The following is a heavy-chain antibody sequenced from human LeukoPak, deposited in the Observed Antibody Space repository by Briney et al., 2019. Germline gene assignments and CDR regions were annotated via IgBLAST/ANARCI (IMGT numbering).Heavy chain of an antibody. Sequence: SETLSLTCAVYGGSFSGYYWSWLRQPPGKGLEWIGEINHSGRNNYNPSLKSRVTISVDTSKNQFSLKLSSVIAADTAVYYCARTTEGYCSSASCFGFSYSYYMDVWGKGTTVTISS. J-gene: IGHJ6*03. CDR1: GGSFSGYY. CDR3: ARTTEGYCSSASCFGFSYSYYMDV. CDR2: INHSGRN. D-gene: IGHD2-2*01. V-gene: IGHV4-34*01.